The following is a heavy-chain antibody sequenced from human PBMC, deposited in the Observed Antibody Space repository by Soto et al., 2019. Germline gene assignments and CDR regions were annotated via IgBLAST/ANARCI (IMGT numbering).Heavy chain of an antibody. CDR1: GGSVSSGSYY. CDR2: IYYSGST. Sequence: SETLSLTCTVSGGSVSSGSYYWSWIRQPPGKGLEWIGYIYYSGSTNYNPSLKSRVTISVDTSKNQFSLKLSSVTAADTAVYYYARVRWRYDYWGQGTLVTVSS. J-gene: IGHJ4*02. D-gene: IGHD4-17*01. V-gene: IGHV4-61*01. CDR3: ARVRWRYDY.